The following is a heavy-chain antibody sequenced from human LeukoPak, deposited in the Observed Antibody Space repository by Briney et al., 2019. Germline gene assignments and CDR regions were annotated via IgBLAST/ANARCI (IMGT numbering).Heavy chain of an antibody. CDR1: GGSFSGYY. J-gene: IGHJ4*02. V-gene: IGHV4-34*01. D-gene: IGHD3-10*01. Sequence: KTSETLSLTCAVYGGSFSGYYWSWIRQPPGKGLEWIGEINHSGSTNYNPSLKSRVTISVDTSKNQFSLKLSSVTAADTAVYYCARALLGKRITMVRGVFGYWGQGTLVTVSS. CDR2: INHSGST. CDR3: ARALLGKRITMVRGVFGY.